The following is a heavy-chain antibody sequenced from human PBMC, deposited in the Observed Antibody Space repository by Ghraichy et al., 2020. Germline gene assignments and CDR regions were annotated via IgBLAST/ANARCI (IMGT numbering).Heavy chain of an antibody. V-gene: IGHV4-4*07. J-gene: IGHJ3*02. D-gene: IGHD2-21*02. Sequence: SETLSLTCTVSGGSISSYYWSWIRQPAGKGLEWIGRIYTSGSTNYNPSLKSRVTMSVDTSKNQFSLKLSSVTAADTAVYYCARDGCGGDCLDAFDIWGQGTMATVSS. CDR1: GGSISSYY. CDR2: IYTSGST. CDR3: ARDGCGGDCLDAFDI.